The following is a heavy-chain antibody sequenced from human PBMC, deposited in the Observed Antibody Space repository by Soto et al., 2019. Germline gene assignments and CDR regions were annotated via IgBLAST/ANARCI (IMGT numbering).Heavy chain of an antibody. CDR1: GYTFTGYY. V-gene: IGHV1-2*02. Sequence: QVQLVQSGAEVKKPGASVKVSCKASGYTFTGYYMHWVRQAPGQGLEWMGWINPNSGGTNYAQKLQGRVTMTRDTSISTAYRELSRLRSDDTAVYYCARDLGYYCAPSTYGMDVWGQGTTVTVSS. CDR2: INPNSGGT. CDR3: ARDLGYYCAPSTYGMDV. D-gene: IGHD2-21*01. J-gene: IGHJ6*02.